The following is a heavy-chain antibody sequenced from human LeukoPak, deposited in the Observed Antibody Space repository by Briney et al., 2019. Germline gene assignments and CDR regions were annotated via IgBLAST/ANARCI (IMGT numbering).Heavy chain of an antibody. J-gene: IGHJ3*02. CDR2: INPSGGST. Sequence: ASVTVSFTASGYTFTIYYMHWVRQAPGQGLEWMGVINPSGGSTSYAQKFQGRVTMTRDMSTSTVYMELSSLRSDDTAVYYCARDLPLTVPTGLDAFDIWGQGTMVTASS. V-gene: IGHV1-46*01. D-gene: IGHD4-17*01. CDR3: ARDLPLTVPTGLDAFDI. CDR1: GYTFTIYY.